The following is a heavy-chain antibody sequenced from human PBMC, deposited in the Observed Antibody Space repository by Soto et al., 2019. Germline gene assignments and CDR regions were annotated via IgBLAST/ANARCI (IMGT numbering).Heavy chain of an antibody. CDR1: GGTFSSYA. Sequence: QVQLVQSGAEVKKPGSSVKVSCKASGGTFSSYAISWVRQAPGQGLEWMGGIIPIFGTANYAQKFQGRVTVTAGESHGTAYMGVDSPGSEDTGVYYLGRGGYKGGWYGGGGYYYYGMDVWGQGTTVTVSS. D-gene: IGHD3-10*01. CDR2: IIPIFGTA. J-gene: IGHJ6*02. CDR3: GRGGYKGGWYGGGGYYYYGMDV. V-gene: IGHV1-69*01.